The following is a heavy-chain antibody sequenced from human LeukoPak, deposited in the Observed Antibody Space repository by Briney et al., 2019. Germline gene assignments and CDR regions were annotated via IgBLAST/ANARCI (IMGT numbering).Heavy chain of an antibody. CDR1: GYSFTSYW. D-gene: IGHD2-15*01. V-gene: IGHV5-51*01. CDR2: IYPGDSDT. Sequence: GESLKISCKGSGYSFTSYWIGLVRQMPGKGLEWMGIIYPGDSDTRYSPSFQGQVTISADKSISTAYLQWSSLKASDTAMYYCARRGYCSGGSCYSGVWFDPWGQGTLVTVSS. J-gene: IGHJ5*02. CDR3: ARRGYCSGGSCYSGVWFDP.